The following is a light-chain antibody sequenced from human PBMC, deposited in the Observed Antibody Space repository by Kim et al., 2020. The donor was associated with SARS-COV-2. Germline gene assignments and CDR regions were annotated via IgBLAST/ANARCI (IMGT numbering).Light chain of an antibody. V-gene: IGLV7-43*01. J-gene: IGLJ2*01. CDR2: STS. CDR1: AGAVTSGYY. CDR3: LLYYGGGRV. Sequence: GRTVTRPVGSSAGAVTSGYYPNGFQQKPGQAPSALIYSTSNKPSWTPARFSGSLLGGKAALTLSGVQPEDEAEYYCLLYYGGGRVFGGGTQLTVL.